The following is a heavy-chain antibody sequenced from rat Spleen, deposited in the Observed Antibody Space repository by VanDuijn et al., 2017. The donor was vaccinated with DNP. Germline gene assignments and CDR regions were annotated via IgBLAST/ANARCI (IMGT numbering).Heavy chain of an antibody. CDR3: TTFEGTNA. CDR2: IMFDGITT. V-gene: IGHV5S10*01. Sequence: EVQLVESDGGLVQPGNSLKLSCAASGFTFSDFVMAWVRQSPKNGLEWVATIMFDGITTFYRDSVKGRFTISRDFAKSTLYLQMDSLRSEDSATYYCTTFEGTNAWGQGTSVTVSS. J-gene: IGHJ4*01. D-gene: IGHD1-11*01. CDR1: GFTFSDFV.